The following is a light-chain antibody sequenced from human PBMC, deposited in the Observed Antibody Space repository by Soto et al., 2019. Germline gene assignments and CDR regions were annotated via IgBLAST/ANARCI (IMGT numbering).Light chain of an antibody. CDR2: LGS. J-gene: IGKJ1*01. CDR3: MQPLQSWT. Sequence: DIVMAQSPLSLPVTPGEPASISCRSSRSLLHSNGYNYLDWYLQKPGQSPQLLIYLGSNRASGVPDRFSGRGSGTDFTLKISRLEAEDVWVYYCMQPLQSWTFGQGTKVYIK. CDR1: RSLLHSNGYNY. V-gene: IGKV2-28*01.